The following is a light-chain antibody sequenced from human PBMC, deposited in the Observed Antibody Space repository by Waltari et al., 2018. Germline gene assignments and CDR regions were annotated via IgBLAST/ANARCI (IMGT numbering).Light chain of an antibody. J-gene: IGKJ1*01. Sequence: DIQMTQSPSTLSASVGDRGTTTCRARQCISRLLAWYQHKAGKAPKLLIYAASSLQNGVPSRFSGSGSDTEFTLTISSLQPDDFATYYCQQYNGYSGTFGQGTKVEIK. CDR2: AAS. V-gene: IGKV1-5*01. CDR1: QCISRL. CDR3: QQYNGYSGT.